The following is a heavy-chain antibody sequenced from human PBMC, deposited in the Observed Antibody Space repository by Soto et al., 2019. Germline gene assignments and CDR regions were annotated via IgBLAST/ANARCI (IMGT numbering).Heavy chain of an antibody. CDR2: IKSDGSST. Sequence: EVQLVESGGGLVQPGGSLRLSCAASGFTFSNYWMHWVRQAPGKGLVWVSRIKSDGSSTNYADSVKGRFTSSRDNAKNTLYLQLNSLRVEDTAVYYCARGNKGMDVWGQGTTVTVSS. V-gene: IGHV3-74*01. CDR1: GFTFSNYW. CDR3: ARGNKGMDV. J-gene: IGHJ6*02.